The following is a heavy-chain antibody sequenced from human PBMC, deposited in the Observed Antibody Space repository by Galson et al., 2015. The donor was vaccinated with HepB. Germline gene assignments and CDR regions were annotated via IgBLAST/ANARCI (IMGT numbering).Heavy chain of an antibody. CDR1: GVTFSSYS. V-gene: IGHV3-21*01. D-gene: IGHD4-23*01. Sequence: SLRLSCAASGVTFSSYSMNWVRQAPGKGLEWVSSISSSSSYIYYADSVKGRFTISRDNAKNSLYLQMNSLRAEDTAVYYCARDRQRRKTTVVTPIVPFDYWGQGTLVTVSS. CDR2: ISSSSSYI. J-gene: IGHJ4*02. CDR3: ARDRQRRKTTVVTPIVPFDY.